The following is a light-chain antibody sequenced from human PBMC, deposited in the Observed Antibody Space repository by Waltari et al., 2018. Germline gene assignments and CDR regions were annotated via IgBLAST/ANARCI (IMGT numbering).Light chain of an antibody. CDR3: SSSSNGVVV. V-gene: IGLV2-14*01. CDR1: GSAVGASNF. Sequence: QSALTHPASVSGSPGQSITIPRTATGSAVGASNFVSWYQQHPGKAPKLMISEVSNRPSGISNRFSASKSGNTASLTISGLQAEDESDYYCSSSSNGVVVLGGVTKLTVL. CDR2: EVS. J-gene: IGLJ2*01.